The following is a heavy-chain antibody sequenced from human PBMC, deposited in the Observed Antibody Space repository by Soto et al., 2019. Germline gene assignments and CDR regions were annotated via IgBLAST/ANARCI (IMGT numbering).Heavy chain of an antibody. CDR2: ISAYNGNT. V-gene: IGHV1-18*01. D-gene: IGHD2-21*02. CDR3: ARAIDCGGDCYFYYFDY. CDR1: GYTFTSYG. J-gene: IGHJ4*02. Sequence: ASVKVSCKASGYTFTSYGISWVRQAPGQGLEWMGWISAYNGNTNYAQKLQGRVTMTTDTSTSTAYMELRSLRSDDTAVYYCARAIDCGGDCYFYYFDYWGQGTLVTVSS.